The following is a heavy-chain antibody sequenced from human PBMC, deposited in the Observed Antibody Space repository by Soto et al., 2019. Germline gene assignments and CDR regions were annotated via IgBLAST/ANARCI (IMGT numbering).Heavy chain of an antibody. D-gene: IGHD1-26*01. CDR3: AIGSTYSGEFEF. CDR2: FVPIVGTA. Sequence: QVQLGQSGAEVKKPGSSVKVSCKASGGTFSSYTINWVRQAPGQGLEWMGGFVPIVGTADYAQKLQGSVTITADESTNTAYMELSSLRSEDTAVYYCAIGSTYSGEFEFWGQGTLVTVSS. J-gene: IGHJ4*02. CDR1: GGTFSSYT. V-gene: IGHV1-69*01.